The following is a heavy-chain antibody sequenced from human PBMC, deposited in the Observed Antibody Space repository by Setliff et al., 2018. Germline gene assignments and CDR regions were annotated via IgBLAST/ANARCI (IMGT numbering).Heavy chain of an antibody. Sequence: PSETLSLTCAVSGYSISSGYYWGWIRQPPGKGLEWIGSIYHSGRTDYNPSLKSRVTISIDTSKKQFSLKLSSVTAADTAVYYCARGPYNIYDRSGFGFTNWFDPWGQGILVTVSS. J-gene: IGHJ5*02. CDR1: GYSISSGYY. CDR2: IYHSGRT. CDR3: ARGPYNIYDRSGFGFTNWFDP. D-gene: IGHD3-22*01. V-gene: IGHV4-38-2*01.